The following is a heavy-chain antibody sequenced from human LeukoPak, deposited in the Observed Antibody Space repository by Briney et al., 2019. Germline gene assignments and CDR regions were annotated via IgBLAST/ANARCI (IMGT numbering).Heavy chain of an antibody. CDR3: AKRSPAYYFDY. CDR2: ISEGGGST. V-gene: IGHV3-23*01. J-gene: IGHJ4*02. CDR1: GFTFTNSV. Sequence: GASLRLSCAASGFTFTNSVMTWVRQAPGKGLEWVAAISEGGGSTFYADSVKGRFTVSRDNSQNTLYLEMNSLTAEDTAVYFCAKRSPAYYFDYWGQGILVTVSS. D-gene: IGHD1-26*01.